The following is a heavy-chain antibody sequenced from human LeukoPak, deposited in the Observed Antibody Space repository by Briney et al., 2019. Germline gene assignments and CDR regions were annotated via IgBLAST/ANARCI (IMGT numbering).Heavy chain of an antibody. Sequence: SETLSLTCAVYVGSFSVYYWSWVRQPPGKGLEWIGEINHRGSTNYNPSPKSRVTISEDTSKNQSSLMLSSVTAAGTAVYYCARFYGLGYFDYWGQGTLVTVSS. CDR2: INHRGST. D-gene: IGHD4-17*01. CDR1: VGSFSVYY. J-gene: IGHJ4*02. CDR3: ARFYGLGYFDY. V-gene: IGHV4-34*01.